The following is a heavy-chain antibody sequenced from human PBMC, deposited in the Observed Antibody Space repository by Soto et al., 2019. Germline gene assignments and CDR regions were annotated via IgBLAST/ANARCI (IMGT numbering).Heavy chain of an antibody. CDR3: ARNTYYDFWSGYYSYFDY. J-gene: IGHJ4*02. D-gene: IGHD3-3*01. CDR2: MNPNSGNT. V-gene: IGHV1-8*01. CDR1: GYTFTSYD. Sequence: KSPKASVKVSCKASGYTFTSYDNNWVRQATGQGLEWMGWMNPNSGNTGYAQKFQGRVTMTRNTSISTAYMELSSLRSKDTAVYYFARNTYYDFWSGYYSYFDYWGQGTLVTVSS.